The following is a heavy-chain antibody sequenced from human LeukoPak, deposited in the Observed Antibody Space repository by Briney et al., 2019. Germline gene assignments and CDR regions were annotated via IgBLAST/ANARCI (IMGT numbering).Heavy chain of an antibody. D-gene: IGHD6-19*01. CDR2: ISYDGSNK. Sequence: GGSLRLSCAASGFTFSSYAMHWVRQAPGKGLEWVAVISYDGSNKYYADSVKGRFTISRDNSKNTLYLQMNSLRAEDTAVYYCARGGSSGYWGIDYWGQEPSSPSPQ. CDR1: GFTFSSYA. J-gene: IGHJ4*01. V-gene: IGHV3-30-3*01. CDR3: ARGGSSGYWGIDY.